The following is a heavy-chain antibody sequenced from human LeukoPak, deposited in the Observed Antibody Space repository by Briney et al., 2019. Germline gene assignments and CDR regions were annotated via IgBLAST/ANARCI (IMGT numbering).Heavy chain of an antibody. Sequence: PGGSLRLSCAASGFTFSSYGMHWVRQAPGKGLEWVAVISYDGSNKYYADSVKGRFTISRDNSKNTLYLQMNSLRAEDTAVYYCAKAAGYYDSSGYYLGYMDVWGKGTTVTVSS. V-gene: IGHV3-30*18. CDR3: AKAAGYYDSSGYYLGYMDV. CDR1: GFTFSSYG. J-gene: IGHJ6*03. D-gene: IGHD3-22*01. CDR2: ISYDGSNK.